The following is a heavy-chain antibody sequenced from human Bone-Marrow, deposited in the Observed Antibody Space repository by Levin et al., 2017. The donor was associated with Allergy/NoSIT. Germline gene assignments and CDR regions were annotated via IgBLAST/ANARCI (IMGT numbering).Heavy chain of an antibody. V-gene: IGHV3-21*01. CDR2: ITSYSNYI. D-gene: IGHD4-17*01. CDR3: ARGHGDYSSNWFGP. J-gene: IGHJ5*02. CDR1: GFTFHNYG. Sequence: GGSLRLSCAASGFTFHNYGMSWVRQAPGKGLEWVSSITSYSNYIEYADAVKGRFTISRDNAKSSLYLQMNSLRVEDTAVYYCARGHGDYSSNWFGPWGQGTLVTVSS.